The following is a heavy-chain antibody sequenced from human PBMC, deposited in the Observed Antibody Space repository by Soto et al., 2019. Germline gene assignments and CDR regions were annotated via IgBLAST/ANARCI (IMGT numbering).Heavy chain of an antibody. CDR3: AIEYKTIFAIGVYYYYGMDV. D-gene: IGHD3-3*01. Sequence: SVKVSCKASGGTFGSYASRWVRHAPGQGLEWMGGIIPIFGTANYAQKFQGRVTITADESTSTAYMELSSLRSEDTAVYYCAIEYKTIFAIGVYYYYGMDVWGQGTTVTVSS. CDR1: GGTFGSYA. J-gene: IGHJ6*02. V-gene: IGHV1-69*13. CDR2: IIPIFGTA.